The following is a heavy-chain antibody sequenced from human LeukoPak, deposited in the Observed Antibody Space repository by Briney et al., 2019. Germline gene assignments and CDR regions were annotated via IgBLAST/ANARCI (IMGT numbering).Heavy chain of an antibody. V-gene: IGHV3-23*01. CDR1: GFTYSRYA. J-gene: IGHJ3*02. CDR2: INGSGGST. CDR3: AKSQQWLVRGAFDI. D-gene: IGHD6-19*01. Sequence: PGWSLTLSCSSSGFTYSRYAMSGVRQAPGKGVELVYDINGSGGSTYYADSVKGRFTISRDNSKNTLYLQMNSLRAEDTAVYYCAKSQQWLVRGAFDIWGQGTMVTVSS.